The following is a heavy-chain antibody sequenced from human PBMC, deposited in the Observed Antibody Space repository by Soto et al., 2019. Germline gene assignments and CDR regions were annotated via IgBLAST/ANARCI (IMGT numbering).Heavy chain of an antibody. D-gene: IGHD1-26*01. V-gene: IGHV5-51*01. Sequence: GESLKISCKASGYKFASHWIAWVRQMPGKGLEWMGLIYPGDSDTRYSPSFEGQVTISADKSITTAYLQWSSLKASDTAMYYCARGIYYSSSAVSMAHWGQGTQVTVSS. CDR1: GYKFASHW. CDR3: ARGIYYSSSAVSMAH. CDR2: IYPGDSDT. J-gene: IGHJ4*02.